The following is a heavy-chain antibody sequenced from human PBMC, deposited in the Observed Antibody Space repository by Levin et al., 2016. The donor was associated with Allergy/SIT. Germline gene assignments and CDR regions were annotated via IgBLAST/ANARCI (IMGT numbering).Heavy chain of an antibody. Sequence: GESLKISCAASGFTFRNHAMHWVRQAPGKGLEWVAAISYDEGNKYYADSVKGRFTISRDNSKNTLYLQMNSLRAEDTAVYYCAKDLRNGKCSNGNYNCYYGMDVWGQGTTVTVSS. CDR3: AKDLRNGKCSNGNYNCYYGMDV. J-gene: IGHJ6*02. CDR1: GFTFRNHA. CDR2: ISYDEGNK. V-gene: IGHV3-30*18. D-gene: IGHD1-1*01.